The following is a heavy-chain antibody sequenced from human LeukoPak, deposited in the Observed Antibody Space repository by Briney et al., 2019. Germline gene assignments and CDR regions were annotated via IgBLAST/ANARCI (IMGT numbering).Heavy chain of an antibody. V-gene: IGHV1-24*01. CDR1: GYTLTELS. CDR2: FDPEDGET. Sequence: ASVKVSCKVSGYTLTELSMHWVRQAPGKGLEWMGGFDPEDGETIYAQKFQGRVTMTEDTSTDTAYMELSSLRSEDTAVYYCATNRHYDFWSGYRYGMDVCGQGTTVTVSS. D-gene: IGHD3-3*01. CDR3: ATNRHYDFWSGYRYGMDV. J-gene: IGHJ6*02.